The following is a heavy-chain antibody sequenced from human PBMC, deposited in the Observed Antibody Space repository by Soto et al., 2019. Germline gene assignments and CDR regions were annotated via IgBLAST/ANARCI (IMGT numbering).Heavy chain of an antibody. CDR2: VSQSGASV. CDR1: GFIFSSHA. Sequence: DVHLLESGGGFVKPGGSLRLSCEGSGFIFSSHAMTWVRQAPGKGLEWVSSVSQSGASVHLPDFLKGRFSSSRDNSKNTVYLELNNLRVDDTAVYYCAKDLPLWSGYSFSENHWGQGTLVTVSS. CDR3: AKDLPLWSGYSFSENH. V-gene: IGHV3-23*01. J-gene: IGHJ5*02. D-gene: IGHD3-3*01.